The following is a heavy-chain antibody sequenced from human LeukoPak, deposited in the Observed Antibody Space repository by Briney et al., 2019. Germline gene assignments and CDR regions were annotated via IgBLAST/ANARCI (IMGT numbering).Heavy chain of an antibody. CDR3: ARGLVVVAATPPDWFDP. J-gene: IGHJ5*02. CDR1: GFTFSSYS. D-gene: IGHD2-15*01. V-gene: IGHV3-21*01. Sequence: GGSLRLSCAASGFTFSSYSMTWVRQAPGKGLEWVSSISSSSGYIYYADSVKGRFTISRDNAKNSLYLQMNSLRAEDTAVYYCARGLVVVAATPPDWFDPWGQGTLVTVSS. CDR2: ISSSSGYI.